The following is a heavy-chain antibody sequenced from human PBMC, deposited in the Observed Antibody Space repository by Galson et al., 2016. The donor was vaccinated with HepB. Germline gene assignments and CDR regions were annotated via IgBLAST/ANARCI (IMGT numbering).Heavy chain of an antibody. CDR3: ASLSGNSYGHIYAMDV. J-gene: IGHJ6*02. Sequence: SETLSLTCTVSGGSISPYQWSWIRQPPGKGLEWIGYILYNGNTFYSPSLKSRVTFSVDTSKNQFALNLSSVTAADTAVYYCASLSGNSYGHIYAMDVWGQGTTVTVSS. V-gene: IGHV4-59*01. CDR1: GGSISPYQ. CDR2: ILYNGNT. D-gene: IGHD5-18*01.